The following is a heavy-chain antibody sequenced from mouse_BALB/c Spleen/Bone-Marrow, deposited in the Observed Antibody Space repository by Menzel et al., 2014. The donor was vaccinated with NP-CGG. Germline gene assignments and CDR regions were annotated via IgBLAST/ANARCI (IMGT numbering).Heavy chain of an antibody. V-gene: IGHV3-8*02. CDR2: ISYSGNA. CDR3: ARGNGYHFDY. D-gene: IGHD1-2*01. Sequence: DVQLQESGPSLVKPSQTLSLTCSVTGDSITSSYWNWIRKFPGNKLEYMGYISYSGNAYYNPSLKSRISLTRDTSKNQYYLQLNSVTTEDTATYFCARGNGYHFDYWGQGTTFTVSS. J-gene: IGHJ2*01. CDR1: GDSITSSY.